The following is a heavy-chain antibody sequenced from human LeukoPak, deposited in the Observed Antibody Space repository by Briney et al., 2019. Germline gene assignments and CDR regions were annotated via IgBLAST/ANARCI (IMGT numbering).Heavy chain of an antibody. J-gene: IGHJ6*03. CDR3: ARGPRDYGSGHHYYYYYMDV. CDR1: GGTFSSYA. D-gene: IGHD3-10*01. CDR2: IIPIFGTA. Sequence: GASVKVSCKASGGTFSSYAISWVRQAPGQGLEWMGGIIPIFGTANYAQKFQGRVTITADESTSTAYMELSSLRSEDTAVYYCARGPRDYGSGHHYYYYYMDVWGKGTTVTISS. V-gene: IGHV1-69*13.